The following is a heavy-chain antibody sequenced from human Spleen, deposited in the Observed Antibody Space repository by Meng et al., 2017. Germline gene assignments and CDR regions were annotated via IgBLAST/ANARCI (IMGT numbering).Heavy chain of an antibody. CDR2: IYSGGST. J-gene: IGHJ4*02. CDR3: ARDLQAPWASGMN. D-gene: IGHD3-10*01. CDR1: GFTVSSNY. Sequence: GESLKISCAASGFTVSSNYMSWVRQAPGKGLEWVSVIYSGGSTYYADSVKGRFTTSRDNSKNTLYLQMNSLRAEDTAVYYCARDLQAPWASGMNWGQGTLVTVSS. V-gene: IGHV3-53*01.